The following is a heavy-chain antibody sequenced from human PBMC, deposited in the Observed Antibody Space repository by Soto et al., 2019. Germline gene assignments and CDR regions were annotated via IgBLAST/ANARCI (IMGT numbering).Heavy chain of an antibody. D-gene: IGHD3-16*01. CDR1: GFTFSGSA. Sequence: SGGSLRLSCAASGFTFSGSAMHWVRQASGKGLEWVGRIRSKANSYATAYAASVKGRFTISRDDSKNTAYLQMRSLKTEDTAVYYCTTTRNDYVWGSYNAFDIWGQGTMVTVSS. J-gene: IGHJ3*02. CDR2: IRSKANSYAT. CDR3: TTTRNDYVWGSYNAFDI. V-gene: IGHV3-73*01.